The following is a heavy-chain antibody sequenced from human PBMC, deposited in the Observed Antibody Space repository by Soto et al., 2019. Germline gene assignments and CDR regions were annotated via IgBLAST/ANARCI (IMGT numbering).Heavy chain of an antibody. CDR1: GFTFSSYS. Sequence: GGSLRLSCAASGFTFSSYSMNWVRQAPGKGLEWVSYISSSSSTIYYADSVKGRFTISRDNAKNSLYLQMNSLRDEDTAEYYCARDLEYSSSSVAFDIWGQGTMVTVSS. CDR3: ARDLEYSSSSVAFDI. D-gene: IGHD6-6*01. J-gene: IGHJ3*02. CDR2: ISSSSSTI. V-gene: IGHV3-48*02.